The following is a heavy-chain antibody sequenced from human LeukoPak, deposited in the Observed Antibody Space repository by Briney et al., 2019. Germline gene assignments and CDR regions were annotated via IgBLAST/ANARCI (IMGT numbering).Heavy chain of an antibody. CDR3: AKDRWAFAHCSGGSCPFHY. V-gene: IGHV3-64*01. J-gene: IGHJ4*02. CDR2: ISSNGGST. D-gene: IGHD2-15*01. CDR1: GFTFSSYA. Sequence: GGSLRLSCAASGFTFSSYAMHWVRQAPGKGLEYVSAISSNGGSTYYANSVKGRFTISRDNSKNTLYLQMNSLRAEDTAVYYCAKDRWAFAHCSGGSCPFHYWGQGTLVTVSS.